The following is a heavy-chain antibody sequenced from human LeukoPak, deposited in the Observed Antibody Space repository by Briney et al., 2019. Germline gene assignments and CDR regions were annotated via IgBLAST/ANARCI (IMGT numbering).Heavy chain of an antibody. CDR2: IDTTGDT. CDR3: ARGIATRDYFDY. J-gene: IGHJ4*02. V-gene: IGHV3-13*04. D-gene: IGHD1-26*01. CDR1: GFTFSSYD. Sequence: GGSLRLSCAASGFTFSSYDTHWVRRATGKGLEWVSAIDTTGDTYYPGSLKGRFTISRENAKNSLYLQMNSLRAGDTAVYFCARGIATRDYFDYWGQGTLVTVSS.